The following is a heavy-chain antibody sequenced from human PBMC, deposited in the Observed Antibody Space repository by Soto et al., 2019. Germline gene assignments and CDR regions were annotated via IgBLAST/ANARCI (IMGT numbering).Heavy chain of an antibody. V-gene: IGHV1-46*01. CDR3: ARADYYGSSGYHLDY. CDR2: INPSGGST. D-gene: IGHD3-22*01. CDR1: GYTFSNFY. Sequence: ASVKVSCKASGYTFSNFYIHWVRQAPGQGLEWMGIINPSGGSTSYAQKFQGRVTMTRDTSTSTVYMELSSLRSEDTAVHYCARADYYGSSGYHLDYWGQGTLVTFSS. J-gene: IGHJ4*02.